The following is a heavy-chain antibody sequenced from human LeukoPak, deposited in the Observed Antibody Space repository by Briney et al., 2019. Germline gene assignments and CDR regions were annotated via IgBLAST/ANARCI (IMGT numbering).Heavy chain of an antibody. CDR3: ARGGSSLIYFDY. Sequence: PSQTLSLTCTVSGGSISSGGYYWSWIRQHPGKGLEWIGYIYYSGSTYYNPSLKSRVTISVDTSKNQFSLKLSSVTAADTAVYYCARGGSSLIYFDYWGQGTLVTASS. J-gene: IGHJ4*02. CDR2: IYYSGST. V-gene: IGHV4-31*03. D-gene: IGHD6-13*01. CDR1: GGSISSGGYY.